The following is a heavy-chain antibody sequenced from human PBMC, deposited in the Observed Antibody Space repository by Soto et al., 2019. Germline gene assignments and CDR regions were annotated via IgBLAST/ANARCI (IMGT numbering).Heavy chain of an antibody. V-gene: IGHV3-48*02. CDR3: ARAGTGDKGWFAY. Sequence: EVQLVESGGGLVQPGGSLRLSCAGSGFTFSIYSMTWVRQAPGKGLEWLSFITADSRVIFYADSVRGRFTISRDNAKNSLYLQMNSRRDEDTALYYCARAGTGDKGWFAYWGQGVPVTVSS. D-gene: IGHD2-21*02. CDR1: GFTFSIYS. J-gene: IGHJ5*01. CDR2: ITADSRVI.